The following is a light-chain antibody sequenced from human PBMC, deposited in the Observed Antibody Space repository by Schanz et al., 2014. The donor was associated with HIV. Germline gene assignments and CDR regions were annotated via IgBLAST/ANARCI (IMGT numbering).Light chain of an antibody. V-gene: IGKV3-20*01. J-gene: IGKJ3*01. CDR3: QHYGSS. Sequence: EIVLTQSPGTLSLSPGERATLSCGASQSVSGNFLAWYQQKAGQAPRLLIFGASNRATGIPDRFSGTGSGTHFTLTISRLEPEDFAVYYCQHYGSSFGPGTKVDIK. CDR1: QSVSGNF. CDR2: GAS.